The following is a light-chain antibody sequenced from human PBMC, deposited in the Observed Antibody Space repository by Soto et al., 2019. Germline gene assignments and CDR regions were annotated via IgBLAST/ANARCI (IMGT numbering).Light chain of an antibody. Sequence: EIVLTQSPATLSLSPGERATVSCRASRNVNTYLAWYQHKAGQAPRLLIYDASKRATGIPARFSGSGSGTDFTLPISRREAEGFAGYYCQQRSYWPPWTFGQGTKVEIE. V-gene: IGKV3-11*01. CDR1: RNVNTY. CDR3: QQRSYWPPWT. CDR2: DAS. J-gene: IGKJ1*01.